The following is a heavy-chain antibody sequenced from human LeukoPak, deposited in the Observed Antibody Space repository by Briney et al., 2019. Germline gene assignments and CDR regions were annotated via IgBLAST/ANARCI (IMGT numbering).Heavy chain of an antibody. CDR2: TNPNSGGT. V-gene: IGHV1-2*02. Sequence: ASVKVSCKASGYTFTGYYMHWVRQAPGQGLEWMGWTNPNSGGTNYAQKFQGRVTMTRDTSNSTAYMELSRLRSDDTAVYYCARKGRIAAPNWFDPWGQGTLVTVSS. CDR3: ARKGRIAAPNWFDP. J-gene: IGHJ5*02. D-gene: IGHD6-13*01. CDR1: GYTFTGYY.